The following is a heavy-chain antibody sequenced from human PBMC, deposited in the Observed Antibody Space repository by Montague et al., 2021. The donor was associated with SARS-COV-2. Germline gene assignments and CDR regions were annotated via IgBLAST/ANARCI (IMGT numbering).Heavy chain of an antibody. CDR3: ARVRKDDYGDNYSDY. CDR2: ISNSGFT. CDR1: GDSMTGDSMSRYY. Sequence: SETLSLTCTVSGDSMTGDSMSRYYWSWIRQTPGKGLEWIGYISNSGFTNDNPSLKNRVTTSVDTSNNQFSLMLNSVTAADTAVYYCARVRKDDYGDNYSDYWGQGTLVTVSS. D-gene: IGHD4-17*01. J-gene: IGHJ4*02. V-gene: IGHV4-61*01.